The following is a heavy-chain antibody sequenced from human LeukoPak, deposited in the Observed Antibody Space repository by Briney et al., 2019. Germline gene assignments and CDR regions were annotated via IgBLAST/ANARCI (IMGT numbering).Heavy chain of an antibody. J-gene: IGHJ4*02. CDR2: LYSGGST. D-gene: IGHD1-26*01. V-gene: IGHV3-66*02. CDR3: ARGGKWELPVY. Sequence: GGSLRLSCAASGFTVSSNYMSWVRQAPGKGLEWVSLLYSGGSTYYADSVKGRFTISRDNSKNTLYLQMNSLRAEDTAVYYCARGGKWELPVYWGQGTLVTVSS. CDR1: GFTVSSNY.